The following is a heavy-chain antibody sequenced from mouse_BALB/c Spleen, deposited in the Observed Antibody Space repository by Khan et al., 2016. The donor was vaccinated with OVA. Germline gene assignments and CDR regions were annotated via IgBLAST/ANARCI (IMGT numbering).Heavy chain of an antibody. CDR1: GYTFSSYW. CDR3: GRGGYGGFAF. CDR2: IFPGSVSI. D-gene: IGHD2-2*01. J-gene: IGHJ3*01. V-gene: IGHV1-9*01. Sequence: VQLQESGGDLMKPGASVKISCKATGYTFSSYWIEWVKQRPGHGLEWIGQIFPGSVSITYNEKFKGKATFTADTSSNTAYMQLSSLNSEDSAVYYCGRGGYGGFAFWGQGTLVTVSA.